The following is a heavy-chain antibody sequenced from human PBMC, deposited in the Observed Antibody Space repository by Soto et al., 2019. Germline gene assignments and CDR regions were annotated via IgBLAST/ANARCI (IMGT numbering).Heavy chain of an antibody. J-gene: IGHJ4*02. Sequence: PSQTLSLTCAISADIISSNSAAGNCIGQSPSRGLEWLGRTYYRYKWYNEYEVSVKSRISINPDTSKNQFSLQLNSVSPEDTAVYYCARGRSSGWHYFDYWGQGTLVTVSS. CDR2: TYYRYKWYN. CDR1: ADIISSNSAA. D-gene: IGHD6-19*01. V-gene: IGHV6-1*01. CDR3: ARGRSSGWHYFDY.